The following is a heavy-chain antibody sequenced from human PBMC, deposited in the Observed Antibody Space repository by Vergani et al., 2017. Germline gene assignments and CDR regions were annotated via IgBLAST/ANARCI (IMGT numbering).Heavy chain of an antibody. D-gene: IGHD3-22*01. CDR3: ARDRGITMIYYGMDV. J-gene: IGHJ6*02. Sequence: EVQLVESGGGLVKPGGSLRLSCAASGFTFSSYSTNWVRQAPGKGLEWVSSISSSSSYIYYANSVKGRFTISRDNAKNSLYLQMNSLRAEDTAVYYCARDRGITMIYYGMDVWGQGTTVTVSS. V-gene: IGHV3-21*01. CDR1: GFTFSSYS. CDR2: ISSSSSYI.